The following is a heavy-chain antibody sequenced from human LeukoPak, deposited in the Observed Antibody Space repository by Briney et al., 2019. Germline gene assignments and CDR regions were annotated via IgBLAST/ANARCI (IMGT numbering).Heavy chain of an antibody. CDR2: MNPNSGNT. Sequence: ASVTVSCKASGNTFTSYDINWVRQATGQGLERMGWMNPNSGNTGYAQKFQGRVTMTRNTSISTAYMELNSLKTEDTAVYYCTTNRGYCSGGSCYLTAGGLYYFDYWGQGTLVTVSS. J-gene: IGHJ4*02. CDR1: GNTFTSYD. D-gene: IGHD2-15*01. CDR3: TTNRGYCSGGSCYLTAGGLYYFDY. V-gene: IGHV1-8*02.